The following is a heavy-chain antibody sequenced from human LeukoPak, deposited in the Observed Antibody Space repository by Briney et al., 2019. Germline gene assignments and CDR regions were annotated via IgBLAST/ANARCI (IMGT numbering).Heavy chain of an antibody. Sequence: GGSLRLSCVASGFTLRSYVMNWVRQTPGKGLEWVSSISGSGDSTFYADSVKGRFSISRDNSKNTLYLQVNGLRTEDTAVYYCAKGVVVAPDVTPFDYWGRGTLVTVSS. CDR3: AKGVVVAPDVTPFDY. D-gene: IGHD2-2*01. V-gene: IGHV3-23*01. CDR1: GFTLRSYV. J-gene: IGHJ4*02. CDR2: ISGSGDST.